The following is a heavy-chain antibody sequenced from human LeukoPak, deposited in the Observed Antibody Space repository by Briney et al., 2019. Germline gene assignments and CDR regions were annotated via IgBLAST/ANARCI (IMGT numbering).Heavy chain of an antibody. CDR1: GYTFTGYY. J-gene: IGHJ4*02. D-gene: IGHD1-26*01. V-gene: IGHV1-2*02. Sequence: ASVKVSCKASGYTFTGYYMHWVRQAPGQGLEWMGWINPNSGGTNYAQKFQGRVTMTRDTSISTAYMELSRLRSDDTAVYYCARQGLLRHYYFDYWGQGTLVTVSS. CDR2: INPNSGGT. CDR3: ARQGLLRHYYFDY.